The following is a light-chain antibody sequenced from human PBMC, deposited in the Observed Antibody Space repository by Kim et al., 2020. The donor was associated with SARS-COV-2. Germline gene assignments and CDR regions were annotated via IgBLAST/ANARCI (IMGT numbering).Light chain of an antibody. CDR1: QSIGTY. CDR3: QQSHTTPLLS. V-gene: IGKV1-39*01. J-gene: IGKJ4*01. CDR2: AAS. Sequence: DIQMTQSPSSLAASVGDRVTIACRASQSIGTYLNWYQQKPWKAPKLLIYAASSLQSGVPSRFIGSGSGTDFTLTISSLQPEDFATYYCQQSHTTPLLSFGGGTKVDIK.